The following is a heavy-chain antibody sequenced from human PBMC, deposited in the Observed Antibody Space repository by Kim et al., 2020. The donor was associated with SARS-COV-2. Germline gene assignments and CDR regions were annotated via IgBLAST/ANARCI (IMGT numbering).Heavy chain of an antibody. CDR2: ISYDGSNK. V-gene: IGHV3-30*18. CDR1: GFTFSSYG. Sequence: GGSLRLSCAASGFTFSSYGMHWVRQAPGKGLEWVAVISYDGSNKYYADSVKGRFTISRDNSKNTLYLQMNSLRAEDTAVYYCAQDSMVRGVIGYYYYGMYVWGQGTTVTVSS. D-gene: IGHD3-10*01. CDR3: AQDSMVRGVIGYYYYGMYV. J-gene: IGHJ6*02.